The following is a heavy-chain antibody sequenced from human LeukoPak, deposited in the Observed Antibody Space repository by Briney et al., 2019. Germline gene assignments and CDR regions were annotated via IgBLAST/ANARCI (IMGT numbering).Heavy chain of an antibody. Sequence: PGRSLRLSCAASGFTFSSYGMHWVRQAPGKGLEWVAVISYDGSNKYYADSVKGRFTISRDNSKNTLYLQMNSLRAEDTAVYYCAKANPPWAVAGTAFDYWGQGTLVTVSS. CDR3: AKANPPWAVAGTAFDY. J-gene: IGHJ4*02. CDR2: ISYDGSNK. V-gene: IGHV3-30*18. CDR1: GFTFSSYG. D-gene: IGHD6-19*01.